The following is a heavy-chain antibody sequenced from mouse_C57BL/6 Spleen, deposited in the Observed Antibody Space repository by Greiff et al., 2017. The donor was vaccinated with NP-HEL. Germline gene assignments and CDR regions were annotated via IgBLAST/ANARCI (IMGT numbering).Heavy chain of an antibody. V-gene: IGHV1-4*01. Sequence: VQLQQSGAELARPGASVKMSCKASGYTFTSYTMHWVKQRPGQGLEWIGYINPSSGYTKYNQKFKDKATVTADKSSSTAYMQLSSLTSEDSAVYYCALIGLSFMDYWGQGPSVTVSS. CDR3: ALIGLSFMDY. J-gene: IGHJ4*01. CDR1: GYTFTSYT. CDR2: INPSSGYT. D-gene: IGHD6-5*01.